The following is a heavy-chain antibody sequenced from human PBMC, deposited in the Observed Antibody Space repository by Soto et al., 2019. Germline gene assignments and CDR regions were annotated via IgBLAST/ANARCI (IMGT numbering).Heavy chain of an antibody. CDR2: IKQDGSEI. D-gene: IGHD2-15*01. J-gene: IGHJ4*02. CDR1: GFTFSRYW. V-gene: IGHV3-7*01. CDR3: GRDPIFSGGSCYDY. Sequence: GGPGRLSGPARGFTFSRYWMTWVRQAPGKGLEGVADIKQDGSEIYYVASVKGRFTISRDKAETSLYLQLNSLRAEDTAVYSWGRDPIFSGGSCYDYWGQETLVPVSS.